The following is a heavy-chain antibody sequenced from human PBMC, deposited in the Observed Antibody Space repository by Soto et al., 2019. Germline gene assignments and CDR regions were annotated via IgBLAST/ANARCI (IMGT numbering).Heavy chain of an antibody. CDR3: AKYGCSSTSCQCDY. Sequence: GGSLRLSCAASGFTFSSYAMSWVRQAPGKGLEWVSAISGSGAYTYYANSVKGRFTISRDNSKNTLYLQLNSLRAEDTAVYYCAKYGCSSTSCQCDYWGQGTRVTVSS. CDR1: GFTFSSYA. D-gene: IGHD2-2*01. CDR2: ISGSGAYT. J-gene: IGHJ4*02. V-gene: IGHV3-23*01.